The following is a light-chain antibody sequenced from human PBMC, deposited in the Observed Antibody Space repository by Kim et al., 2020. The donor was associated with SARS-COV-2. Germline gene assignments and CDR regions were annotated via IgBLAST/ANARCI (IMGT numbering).Light chain of an antibody. CDR1: RSNIGNKY. Sequence: KVTIACAGSRSNIGNKYVSWYQHIPGPAPTLLIYDNNERPSGIPDRFAGSKSGASATLGITGLQTGGEADYYCGTWDSSLSAVVFGGGAQLAVL. CDR2: DNN. V-gene: IGLV1-51*01. CDR3: GTWDSSLSAVV. J-gene: IGLJ2*01.